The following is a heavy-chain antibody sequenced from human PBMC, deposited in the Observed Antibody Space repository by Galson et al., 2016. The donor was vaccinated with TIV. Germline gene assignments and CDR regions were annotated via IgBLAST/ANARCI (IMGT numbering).Heavy chain of an antibody. Sequence: SETLSLTCSVSGGSVSRYYWSWVRQSPGKGLEWIGRIFTDGTTTYNPSLKSRVAISVDTSRRQFSLRLRSVTAADTALYYCATVNTNSRKYSDYWGQGIQVTVS. CDR1: GGSVSRYY. J-gene: IGHJ4*02. CDR2: IFTDGTT. CDR3: ATVNTNSRKYSDY. V-gene: IGHV4-4*07. D-gene: IGHD5-18*01.